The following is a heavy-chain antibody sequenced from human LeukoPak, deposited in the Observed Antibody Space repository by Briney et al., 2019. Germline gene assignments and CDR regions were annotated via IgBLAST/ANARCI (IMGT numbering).Heavy chain of an antibody. V-gene: IGHV4-34*01. Sequence: SETLSLTCAVYGGSFSGYYWSWIRQPPGKGLEWIGEINHSGSTNYNPSLKSRVTISVDTSKNQFSLKLSSVTAADTAVYYCARPGYSSSWDDYWGQGTLVTVSS. CDR1: GGSFSGYY. D-gene: IGHD6-13*01. J-gene: IGHJ4*02. CDR2: INHSGST. CDR3: ARPGYSSSWDDY.